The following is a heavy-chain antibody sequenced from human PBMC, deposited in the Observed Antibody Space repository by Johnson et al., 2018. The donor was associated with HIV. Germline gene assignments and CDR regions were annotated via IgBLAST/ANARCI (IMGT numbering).Heavy chain of an antibody. Sequence: VHLVESGGGLVQPGRSLRLSCVASGFTFGDSAMHWFRQPPGKGLEWISYISSSGGTIFYADSVKGRFTISRDNSKNTLYLQLNSLRVEDTAVYYCARGLQSLIVVITRGAFNIWGQGTMVTVSS. J-gene: IGHJ3*02. CDR3: ARGLQSLIVVITRGAFNI. CDR2: ISSSGGTI. CDR1: GFTFGDSA. D-gene: IGHD3-22*01. V-gene: IGHV3-48*03.